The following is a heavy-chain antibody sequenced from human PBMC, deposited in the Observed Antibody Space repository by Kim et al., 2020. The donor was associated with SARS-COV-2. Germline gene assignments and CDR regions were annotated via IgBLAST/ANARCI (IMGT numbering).Heavy chain of an antibody. CDR3: ARVGSSSWYGSIDWFDP. J-gene: IGHJ5*02. Sequence: ASVKVSCKASGYTFTSYGISWVRQAPGQGLEWMGWISAYNGNTNYAQKLQGRVTMTTDTSTSTAYMELRSLRSDDTAVYYCARVGSSSWYGSIDWFDPWGQGTLVTVSS. CDR1: GYTFTSYG. CDR2: ISAYNGNT. D-gene: IGHD6-13*01. V-gene: IGHV1-18*04.